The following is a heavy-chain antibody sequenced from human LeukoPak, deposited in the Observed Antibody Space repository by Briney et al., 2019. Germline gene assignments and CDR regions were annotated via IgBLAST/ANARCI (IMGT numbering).Heavy chain of an antibody. V-gene: IGHV7-4-1*02. J-gene: IGHJ5*02. CDR2: INTNTKDP. Sequence: ASVKVSCKASGYSFTKYAVNWVRQAPGQGLEWMGWINTNTKDPTYAQGFTGRFVFSLDTSVSTAYLQINSLKAEDTAVYYCARGLRGAGALKFDPWGQGTLVTV. D-gene: IGHD3-10*01. CDR1: GYSFTKYA. CDR3: ARGLRGAGALKFDP.